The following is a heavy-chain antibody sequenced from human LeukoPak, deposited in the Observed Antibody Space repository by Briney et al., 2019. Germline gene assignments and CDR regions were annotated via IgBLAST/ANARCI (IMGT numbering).Heavy chain of an antibody. V-gene: IGHV3-23*01. CDR1: GFTFTSYS. J-gene: IGHJ5*02. CDR2: ISGGGGST. D-gene: IGHD2-2*01. CDR3: ARLVVPAAIPVGWFDP. Sequence: PGGSLRLSCAASGFTFTSYSMNWVRRAPGKGLEWVSTISGGGGSTYYADSVKGRFTISRDNAKNSLYLQMNSLRAEDTAVYYCARLVVPAAIPVGWFDPWGQGTLVTVSS.